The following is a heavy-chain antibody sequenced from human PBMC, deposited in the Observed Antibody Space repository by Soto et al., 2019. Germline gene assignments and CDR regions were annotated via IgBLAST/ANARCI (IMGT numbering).Heavy chain of an antibody. V-gene: IGHV3-23*01. CDR2: IRGSGDGT. Sequence: EMQVLESGGGLIQPRGSLRLSCVASGFTFSSYAMNWVRQAPGKGLEWVSDIRGSGDGTAYAHSVKGRFTISRDNSKNTLYLQMNSLRVEDTALYYCAKVAGTHNVFDVWGQGTMVTVSS. CDR3: AKVAGTHNVFDV. J-gene: IGHJ3*01. CDR1: GFTFSSYA.